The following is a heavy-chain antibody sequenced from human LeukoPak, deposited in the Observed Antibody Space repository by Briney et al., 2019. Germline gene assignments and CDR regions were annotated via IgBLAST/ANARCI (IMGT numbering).Heavy chain of an antibody. Sequence: PGGSLRLSCAASGFTFSSYGMHWVRQAPGKGLEWVAVISYDGSNKYYADSVKGRFTISRDNAKNSLYLQMNSLRAEDTAVYYCARVQSEITMVRGVIKYYYYGMDVWGKGTTVTVSS. J-gene: IGHJ6*04. D-gene: IGHD3-10*01. CDR3: ARVQSEITMVRGVIKYYYYGMDV. CDR1: GFTFSSYG. CDR2: ISYDGSNK. V-gene: IGHV3-30*03.